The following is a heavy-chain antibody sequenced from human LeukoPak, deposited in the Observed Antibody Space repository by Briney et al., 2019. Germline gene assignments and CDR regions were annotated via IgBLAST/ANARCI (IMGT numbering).Heavy chain of an antibody. CDR2: ITSSSRYI. V-gene: IGHV3-21*01. D-gene: IGHD1-1*01. Sequence: GGSLRLSCAASGFTFSSYSMNWVRQAPGKGLEWVSSITSSSRYIYYADSMKGRFTISRDNTKNSLYLQMNNLRAEDTAIYYCATSPGELEFDYWGQGTLVTVSS. J-gene: IGHJ4*02. CDR3: ATSPGELEFDY. CDR1: GFTFSSYS.